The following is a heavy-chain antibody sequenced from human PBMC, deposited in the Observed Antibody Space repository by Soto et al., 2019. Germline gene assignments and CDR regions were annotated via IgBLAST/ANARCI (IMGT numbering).Heavy chain of an antibody. V-gene: IGHV1-69*01. CDR3: AKRRQGLLVYSGYDFHFDY. J-gene: IGHJ4*02. D-gene: IGHD5-12*01. CDR1: GGTFSSYA. CDR2: IIPIFGTA. Sequence: QVQLVQSGAEVKKPGSSVKVSCKASGGTFSSYAISWVRQAPGQGLEWMGGIIPIFGTANYAQKFQGRVTITADESTSTAYMELSSLRSEDTAVYYCAKRRQGLLVYSGYDFHFDYWGQGTLVTVSS.